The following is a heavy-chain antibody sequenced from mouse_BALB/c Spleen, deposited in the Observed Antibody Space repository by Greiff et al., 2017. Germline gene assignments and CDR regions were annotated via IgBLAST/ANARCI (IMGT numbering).Heavy chain of an antibody. D-gene: IGHD1-1*01. Sequence: LVKTGASVKISCKASGYSFTGYYLHWVKQSHGKSLEWIGYISCYNGATSYNQKFKGKATFTVDTSSSTAYMQFNSLTSEDSAVYYCARFTTVVGFDYWGQGTTLTGSS. CDR3: ARFTTVVGFDY. J-gene: IGHJ2*01. CDR2: ISCYNGAT. V-gene: IGHV1S34*01. CDR1: GYSFTGYY.